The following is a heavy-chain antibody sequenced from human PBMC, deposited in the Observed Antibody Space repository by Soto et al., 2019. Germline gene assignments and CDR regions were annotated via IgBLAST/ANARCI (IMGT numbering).Heavy chain of an antibody. D-gene: IGHD3-16*02. J-gene: IGHJ4*02. CDR1: GFTFSDYY. Sequence: GGSLRLSCAASGFTFSDYYMSWIRQAPGKGLEWVSYISSSSSYTNYADSVKGRFTISRDNAKNSLYLQMNSLRAEDTAVYYCARSQARLGELSPNDYWGQGTLVTVSS. V-gene: IGHV3-11*06. CDR3: ARSQARLGELSPNDY. CDR2: ISSSSSYT.